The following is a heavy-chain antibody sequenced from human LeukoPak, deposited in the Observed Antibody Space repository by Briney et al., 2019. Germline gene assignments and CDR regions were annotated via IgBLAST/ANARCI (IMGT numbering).Heavy chain of an antibody. CDR1: GGSISSYY. CDR2: IYYSGST. CDR3: ARDWGQRGYSYGPDDYYYGMDV. J-gene: IGHJ6*02. V-gene: IGHV4-59*01. D-gene: IGHD5-18*01. Sequence: SETLSLTCTVPGGSISSYYWSWIRQPPGKGLEWIGYIYYSGSTNYNPSLKSRVTISVDTSKNQFSLKLSSVTAADTAVYYCARDWGQRGYSYGPDDYYYGMDVWGQGTTVTVSS.